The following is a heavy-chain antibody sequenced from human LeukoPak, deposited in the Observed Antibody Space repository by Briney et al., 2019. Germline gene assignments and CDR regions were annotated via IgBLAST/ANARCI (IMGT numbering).Heavy chain of an antibody. CDR1: GFTFSNYW. V-gene: IGHV3-7*01. D-gene: IGHD3-9*01. CDR2: IREDGSEK. Sequence: GGSLILSCAASGFTFSNYWMSWVRQAPGKGLEWVANIREDGSEKFYVDSVKGRFTISRDNAKKLLYLQMNSLRAEDTAVYYCAREYYHILTGHQNNAFDIWGQGTMVTVSS. J-gene: IGHJ3*02. CDR3: AREYYHILTGHQNNAFDI.